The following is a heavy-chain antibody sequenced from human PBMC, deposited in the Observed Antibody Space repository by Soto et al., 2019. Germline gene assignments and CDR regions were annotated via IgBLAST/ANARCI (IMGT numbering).Heavy chain of an antibody. CDR1: GFTVSSNY. CDR3: ARVDFWSGYYTFDY. V-gene: IGHV3-66*01. Sequence: LRLSGAASGFTVSSNYMSWLRQAPGKGLEWVSVIYSGGSTYYADSVKGRFTISRDNSKNTLYLQMNSLRAEDTAVYYCARVDFWSGYYTFDYWGQGTLVTVSS. D-gene: IGHD3-3*01. CDR2: IYSGGST. J-gene: IGHJ4*02.